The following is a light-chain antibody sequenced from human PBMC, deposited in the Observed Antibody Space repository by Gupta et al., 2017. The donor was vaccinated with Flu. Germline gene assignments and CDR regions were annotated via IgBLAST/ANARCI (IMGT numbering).Light chain of an antibody. CDR2: VYN. V-gene: IGLV6-57*03. CDR3: RFYASRTHSV. Sequence: NIMLTQPHSVSESPGKTVTISCTRSSGNIASHYAQWFQQRPGSDPPTVNYVYNQRPSGVPARFVVYIDSAYTYDSIHRSGLKSDGESSSECRFYASRTHSVFGFGTKVTVL. CDR1: SGNIASHY. J-gene: IGLJ6*01.